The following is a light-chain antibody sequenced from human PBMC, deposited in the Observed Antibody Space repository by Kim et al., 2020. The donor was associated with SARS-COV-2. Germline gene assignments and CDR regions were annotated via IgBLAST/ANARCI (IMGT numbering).Light chain of an antibody. CDR2: KGS. J-gene: IGLJ3*02. Sequence: GALGQTGRLTCGGNNIQTKKVNWYRQKPSQAPVVVIYKGSKRPSGIPERFSGSNAGNTAPLTNTRAQAGDEADYYCQVWDSGTLVFGGGTQLTVL. V-gene: IGLV3-9*01. CDR1: NIQTKK. CDR3: QVWDSGTLV.